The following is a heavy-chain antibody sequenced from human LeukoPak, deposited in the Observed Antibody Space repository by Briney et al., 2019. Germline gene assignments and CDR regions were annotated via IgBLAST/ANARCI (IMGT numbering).Heavy chain of an antibody. V-gene: IGHV3-11*04. D-gene: IGHD3-3*01. CDR2: ISSSGSTI. CDR1: GFTFSDYY. J-gene: IGHJ1*01. Sequence: GGSLRLSCAASGFTFSDYYMSWIRQAPGKGLEWVSYISSSGSTIYYADSVKGRFTISRDDAKNSLYLQMNSLRAEDTAVYYCASGYYDFWSGYPQVDFQHWGQGTLVTVSS. CDR3: ASGYYDFWSGYPQVDFQH.